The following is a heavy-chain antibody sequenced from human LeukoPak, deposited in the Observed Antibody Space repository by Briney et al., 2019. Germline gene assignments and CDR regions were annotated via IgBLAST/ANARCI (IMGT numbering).Heavy chain of an antibody. Sequence: GGSLRLSCAASGFSFSNAWMSWVRQAPGKGLEWVGRIKSKTDGGTTDYAAPVKGRFTISRDESKNMLYLQMNSLKAEDTAVYYCTTDATTVTTGYFDLWGRGTLVTVSS. CDR3: TTDATTVTTGYFDL. V-gene: IGHV3-15*01. CDR2: IKSKTDGGTT. CDR1: GFSFSNAW. J-gene: IGHJ2*01. D-gene: IGHD4-17*01.